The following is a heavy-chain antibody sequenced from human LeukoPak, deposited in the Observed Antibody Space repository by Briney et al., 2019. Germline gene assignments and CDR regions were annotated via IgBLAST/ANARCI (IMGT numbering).Heavy chain of an antibody. D-gene: IGHD6-19*01. CDR3: ARQQWLVKSYYFDY. J-gene: IGHJ4*02. V-gene: IGHV4-39*01. Sequence: SETLSLTCTVSGGSISSSSYYWGWIRQPPGKGLEWIGSIYYSGSTYYNPSLKSRVTISVDTSKNQFSLKLSSVTAADTAVYYCARQQWLVKSYYFDYRGQGTLVTVSS. CDR1: GGSISSSSYY. CDR2: IYYSGST.